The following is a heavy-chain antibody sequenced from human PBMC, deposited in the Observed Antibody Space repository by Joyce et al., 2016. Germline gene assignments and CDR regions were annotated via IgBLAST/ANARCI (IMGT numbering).Heavy chain of an antibody. V-gene: IGHV3-30*18. J-gene: IGHJ4*02. CDR3: AKILTATYSSGWFLDY. D-gene: IGHD6-25*01. Sequence: QVQLVESGGGVVQPGRSLRLSCAASGFTPSNYGVHWVRQAPGKGLEWVAVISYDGIYKYYADSVKGRFTISRDNSKNTVFLEMNSLRTEDTAVYYCAKILTATYSSGWFLDYWGQGTLVTVSS. CDR1: GFTPSNYG. CDR2: ISYDGIYK.